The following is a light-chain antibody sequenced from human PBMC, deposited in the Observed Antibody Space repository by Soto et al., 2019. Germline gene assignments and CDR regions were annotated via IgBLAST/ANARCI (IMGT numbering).Light chain of an antibody. CDR1: SSDIGGHNF. Sequence: QSALTQPPSASGSPGQAVTISCTGTSSDIGGHNFVSWYQQHPGKAPKLLIFEVSKRPSGVPDRFSASKSGITASLTVSGLQPEDEAAYFCSSYTGTDNSVIFGGGTKVTVL. CDR3: SSYTGTDNSVI. J-gene: IGLJ2*01. V-gene: IGLV2-8*01. CDR2: EVS.